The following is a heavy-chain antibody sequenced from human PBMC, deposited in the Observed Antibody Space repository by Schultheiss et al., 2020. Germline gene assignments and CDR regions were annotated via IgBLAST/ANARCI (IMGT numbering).Heavy chain of an antibody. D-gene: IGHD2-15*01. J-gene: IGHJ6*02. CDR1: GFTFSSYG. Sequence: GGSLRLSCAASGFTFSSYGMHWVRQAPGKGLEWVSAISGSGGSTYYADSVKGRFTMSRDNSKNTLYLQMNSLRAGDTAVYYCARGGSYGEITGYYYYGMDVWGQGTTVTVSS. CDR2: ISGSGGST. CDR3: ARGGSYGEITGYYYYGMDV. V-gene: IGHV3-23*01.